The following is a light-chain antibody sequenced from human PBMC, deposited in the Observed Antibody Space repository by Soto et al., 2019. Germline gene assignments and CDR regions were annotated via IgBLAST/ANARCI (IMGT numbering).Light chain of an antibody. V-gene: IGKV1-5*03. CDR2: KSS. CDR1: QSIFSW. J-gene: IGKJ1*01. CDR3: LQYFDYYRT. Sequence: DIQMTQSPSTLSASVGDSVTITCRASQSIFSWLAWYQQKPGIAPTLLIYKSSTVERGVPSRFSGSGSETEFPLTINSLQPDDFATYYGLQYFDYYRTFGQGTKVEIK.